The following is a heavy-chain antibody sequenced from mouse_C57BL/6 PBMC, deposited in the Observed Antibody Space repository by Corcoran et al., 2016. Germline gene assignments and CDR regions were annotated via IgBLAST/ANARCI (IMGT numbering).Heavy chain of an antibody. D-gene: IGHD1-2*01. CDR3: AHYDGDWYFDV. Sequence: EVQLQQSGPELVKPGASVKISCKASGYTFTDYYMNWVKQSHGKSLEWIGDINPNNGGTSYNQKFKGKATLTVDKSSSTAYMGLRSLTSEDSAVYYCAHYDGDWYFDVWGTGTTVTVSS. CDR1: GYTFTDYY. V-gene: IGHV1-26*01. J-gene: IGHJ1*03. CDR2: INPNNGGT.